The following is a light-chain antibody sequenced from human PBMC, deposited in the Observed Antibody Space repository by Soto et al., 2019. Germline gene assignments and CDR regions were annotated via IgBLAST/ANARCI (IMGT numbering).Light chain of an antibody. Sequence: EIVLTQSPXTLSLSPGERATLSCRASQSVSSSYLAWYQQKPGQAPRLLIYGASSRATGIPDRFSGSGSGTDFTLTISRLEPEDFAVYYCLQYGSSPLTFGGGTKVDIK. CDR3: LQYGSSPLT. V-gene: IGKV3-20*01. J-gene: IGKJ4*01. CDR1: QSVSSSY. CDR2: GAS.